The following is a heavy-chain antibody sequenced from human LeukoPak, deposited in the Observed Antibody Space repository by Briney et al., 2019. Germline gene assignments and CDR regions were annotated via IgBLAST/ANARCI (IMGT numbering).Heavy chain of an antibody. CDR1: GFTFNSYD. Sequence: GGSLILSCAASGFTFNSYDMHWIRQAPGKGLEWEALIWYDGSNKYYPDSVKGRFTISRDNSKNTLYLQMNSLRAEDTAVYYCARYVGGGNSGGFDYWGQGTLVIVSS. V-gene: IGHV3-33*01. J-gene: IGHJ4*02. CDR3: ARYVGGGNSGGFDY. D-gene: IGHD4-23*01. CDR2: IWYDGSNK.